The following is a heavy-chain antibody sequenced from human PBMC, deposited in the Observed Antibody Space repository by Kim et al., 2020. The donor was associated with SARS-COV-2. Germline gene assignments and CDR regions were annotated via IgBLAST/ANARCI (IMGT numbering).Heavy chain of an antibody. CDR3: AREQFSGAYYYYYGMDV. J-gene: IGHJ6*01. D-gene: IGHD3-3*02. CDR1: GYTFTGYY. V-gene: IGHV1-2*06. Sequence: ASVKVSCKASGYTFTGYYMHWVRQAPGQGLEWMGRINPNSGGTNYAQKFQGRVTMTRDTSISTAYMELSRLRSDDTAVYYCAREQFSGAYYYYYGMDVWGQGTTGTLSS. CDR2: INPNSGGT.